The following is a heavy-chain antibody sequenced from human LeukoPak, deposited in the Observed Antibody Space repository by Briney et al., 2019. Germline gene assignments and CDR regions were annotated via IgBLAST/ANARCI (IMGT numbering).Heavy chain of an antibody. D-gene: IGHD2-15*01. CDR2: ISYSGNT. Sequence: PSETLSLTCTVTGGSIISSDYHWGWVRQPPGKGLEWIGTISYSGNTDYNPSLRSRVTISVDTSNNQFSLRLSSVTAADTAVYYCARRDIVVVEDAFDIWGQGTMVTVSS. V-gene: IGHV4-39*07. J-gene: IGHJ3*02. CDR3: ARRDIVVVEDAFDI. CDR1: GGSIISSDYH.